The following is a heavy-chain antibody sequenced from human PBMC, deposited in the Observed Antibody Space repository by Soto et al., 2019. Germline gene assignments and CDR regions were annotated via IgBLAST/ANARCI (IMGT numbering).Heavy chain of an antibody. V-gene: IGHV3-23*01. Sequence: EVQLLESGGGLVQPGGSLRLSGAASGFTCSSYAMSWVRQAPGKGLEWVSAISGSGGSTYYADSVKGRFTISRDNSTNAQYLHMNSLRAEATAVYYCAAWTTVVTHYYGMDVWGQGSTVTVSS. CDR1: GFTCSSYA. CDR3: AAWTTVVTHYYGMDV. CDR2: ISGSGGST. D-gene: IGHD4-17*01. J-gene: IGHJ6*02.